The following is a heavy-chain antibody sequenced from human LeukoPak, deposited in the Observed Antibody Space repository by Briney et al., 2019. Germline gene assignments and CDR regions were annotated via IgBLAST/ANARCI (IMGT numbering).Heavy chain of an antibody. CDR1: GGTFSSYA. V-gene: IGHV1-69*04. J-gene: IGHJ6*02. D-gene: IGHD4-17*01. CDR3: ARDEDGDYQRRYYYYGMDV. CDR2: IIPILGIA. Sequence: SVKVSCKASGGTFSSYAISWVRQAPGQGLEWMGRIIPILGIANYAQKFQGRVTITADKSTSTAYMELSGLRSEDTAVYYCARDEDGDYQRRYYYYGMDVWGQGTTVTVSS.